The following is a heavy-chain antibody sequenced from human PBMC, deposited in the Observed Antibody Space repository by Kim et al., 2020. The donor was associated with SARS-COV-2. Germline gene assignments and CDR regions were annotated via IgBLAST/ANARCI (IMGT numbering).Heavy chain of an antibody. CDR1: GFTVSSNY. J-gene: IGHJ4*02. Sequence: GGSLRLSCAASGFTVSSNYMSWVRQAPGKGLEWVSVIYSGGSTYYADSVKGRFTISRDNSKNTQYLQMNSLRAEDTAVYYCASDRHQGYGFDYWGQGTLVTVSS. CDR3: ASDRHQGYGFDY. CDR2: IYSGGST. D-gene: IGHD5-18*01. V-gene: IGHV3-53*01.